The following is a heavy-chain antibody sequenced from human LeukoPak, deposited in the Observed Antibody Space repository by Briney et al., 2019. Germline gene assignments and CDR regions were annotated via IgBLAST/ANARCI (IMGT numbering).Heavy chain of an antibody. Sequence: SEALSLTCTVPGGSISSSSYYCGWIRQPPGRGLEWIGSIYYLGSTYYNPSLKSRVTISVDTSKNQFSLKLSSVTAADTAVYYCASELGKDAFDIWGQGTMVTVSS. CDR2: IYYLGST. J-gene: IGHJ3*02. CDR1: GGSISSSSYY. V-gene: IGHV4-39*01. CDR3: ASELGKDAFDI. D-gene: IGHD7-27*01.